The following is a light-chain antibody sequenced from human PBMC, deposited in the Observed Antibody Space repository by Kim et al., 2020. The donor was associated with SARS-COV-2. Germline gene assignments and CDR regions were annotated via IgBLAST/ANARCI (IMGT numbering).Light chain of an antibody. V-gene: IGLV1-44*01. CDR2: SNK. CDR1: SSNIGSDT. CDR3: AAWDDSLNGVV. J-gene: IGLJ2*01. Sequence: GQRVTISCSESSSNIGSDTVNWYQQLPGTAPNLLIYSNKQRPSGVPDRFSGSKSGTSASLAISGLQSEDEADYYCAAWDDSLNGVVFGGGTQLTVL.